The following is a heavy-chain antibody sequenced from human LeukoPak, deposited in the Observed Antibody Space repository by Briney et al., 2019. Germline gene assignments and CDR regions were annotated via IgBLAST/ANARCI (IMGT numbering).Heavy chain of an antibody. CDR2: INTNIGHP. D-gene: IGHD3-3*01. V-gene: IGHV7-4-1*02. J-gene: IGHJ6*02. CDR3: ARASRVKSYYDFWSGYDYYYYYGMDV. Sequence: ASVKVSCKASGYTFTSYAMNWVRQAPGQGLEWMGRINTNIGHPTYAQGFTGRFVFSLDTSVSTAYLQISSLKAEDTAVYYCARASRVKSYYDFWSGYDYYYYYGMDVWGQGSTVTVSS. CDR1: GYTFTSYA.